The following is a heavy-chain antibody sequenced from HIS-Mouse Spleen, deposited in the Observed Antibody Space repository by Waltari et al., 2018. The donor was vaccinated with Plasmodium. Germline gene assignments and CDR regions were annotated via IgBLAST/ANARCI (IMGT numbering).Heavy chain of an antibody. J-gene: IGHJ3*02. CDR2: IYYSGST. CDR3: ARDCSSTSCLDAFDI. V-gene: IGHV4-59*01. Sequence: GSISSYYWSWIRQPPGKGLEWIGYIYYSGSTNYNPSLKSRVTISVDTSKNQFSLKLSSVTAADTAVYYCARDCSSTSCLDAFDIWGQGTMVTVSS. D-gene: IGHD2-2*01. CDR1: GSISSYY.